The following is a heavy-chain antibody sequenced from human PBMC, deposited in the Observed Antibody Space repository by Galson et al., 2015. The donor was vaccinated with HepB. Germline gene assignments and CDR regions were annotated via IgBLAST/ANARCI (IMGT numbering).Heavy chain of an antibody. V-gene: IGHV4-34*01. CDR3: ASGYDLWSGYYSRLLNY. CDR1: GGSFSGYY. CDR2: INHSGST. D-gene: IGHD3-3*01. J-gene: IGHJ4*02. Sequence: SETLSLTCAVYGGSFSGYYWSWIRQPPGKGLEWIGEINHSGSTNYNPSLKSRVTISVDTSKNQFSLKLSSVTAADTAVYYCASGYDLWSGYYSRLLNYWGQGTLVTVSS.